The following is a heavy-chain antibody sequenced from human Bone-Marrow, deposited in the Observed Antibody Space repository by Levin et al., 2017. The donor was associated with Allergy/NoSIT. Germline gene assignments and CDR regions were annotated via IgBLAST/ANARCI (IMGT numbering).Heavy chain of an antibody. V-gene: IGHV4-4*02. CDR1: GASITGSYW. J-gene: IGHJ4*02. CDR3: ARTLYSSSYYSTTGFDY. D-gene: IGHD6-13*01. Sequence: ASETLSLTCAVSGASITGSYWWTWVRQPPGKGLEWIGEISHSGSTTHNPSLKSRVSMSVDKAKRQFSLKLTSVTAADTAMYFCARTLYSSSYYSTTGFDYWGQGTLVTVSS. CDR2: ISHSGST.